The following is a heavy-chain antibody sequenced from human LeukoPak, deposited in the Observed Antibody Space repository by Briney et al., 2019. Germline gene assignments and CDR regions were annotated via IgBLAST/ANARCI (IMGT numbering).Heavy chain of an antibody. D-gene: IGHD5-12*01. CDR2: IKQDGSEK. Sequence: GRSLRLSCAASGFTFSSYWMSWVRQAPGKGLEWVANIKQDGSEKYYVDSVKGRFTISRDNAKNSLYLQMNSLRAEDTAVYYCARAGPGYSGYDAYYFDYWGQGTLVTVST. CDR1: GFTFSSYW. CDR3: ARAGPGYSGYDAYYFDY. V-gene: IGHV3-7*01. J-gene: IGHJ4*02.